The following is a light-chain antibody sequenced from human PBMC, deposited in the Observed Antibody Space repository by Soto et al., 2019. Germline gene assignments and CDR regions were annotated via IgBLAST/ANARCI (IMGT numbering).Light chain of an antibody. CDR3: QQYYNTPLT. J-gene: IGKJ4*01. Sequence: DIVMTQSPDSLTVSLGERATINCKSSQSVLYSPNNKNYLAWYQQKPGQPPKLLIYWASTRESGVPDRFSGSGSETDFTLSISSLQAEDVEVYYCQQYYNTPLTFGGGTKVDIK. CDR1: QSVLYSPNNKNY. V-gene: IGKV4-1*01. CDR2: WAS.